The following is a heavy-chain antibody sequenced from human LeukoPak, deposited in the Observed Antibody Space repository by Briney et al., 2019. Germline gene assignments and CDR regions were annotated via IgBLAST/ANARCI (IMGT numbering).Heavy chain of an antibody. J-gene: IGHJ4*02. Sequence: GGSLRLSCAASGFTFSSYAMSWVRQAPGKGLEWVSSIFGSGSTTYYADSVKGRFISSRDNSKNTLYLQMNSLRAEDTAVYYCAKDLVATIGNLDYWGQGTLVTVSS. CDR1: GFTFSSYA. CDR3: AKDLVATIGNLDY. CDR2: IFGSGSTT. D-gene: IGHD5-12*01. V-gene: IGHV3-23*01.